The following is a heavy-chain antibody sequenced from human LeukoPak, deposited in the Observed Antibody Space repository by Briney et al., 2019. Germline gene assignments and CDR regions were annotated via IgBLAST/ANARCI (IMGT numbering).Heavy chain of an antibody. CDR1: GYTFTSYD. V-gene: IGHV1-8*01. J-gene: IGHJ3*02. CDR2: MNPNSGNT. CDR3: ATWAGGQQKTNDAFDI. Sequence: ASVKVSCKASGYTFTSYDINWVRQPTGQGLEWMGWMNPNSGNTGYAQKFQGRVTMTRNTSISTAYMELSSLRSEDTAVYYCATWAGGQQKTNDAFDIWGQGTMVTVSS. D-gene: IGHD6-13*01.